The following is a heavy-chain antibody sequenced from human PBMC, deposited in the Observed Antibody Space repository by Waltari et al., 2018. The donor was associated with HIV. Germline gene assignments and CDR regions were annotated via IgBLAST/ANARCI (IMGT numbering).Heavy chain of an antibody. Sequence: QLVQSGGEVKQTGESLKISCKGSGFTFTNYWIAWVRQMPGKGLEGIGMFCPSHSAPKYRPSFQGHVTISADRSTSTAYLQWSSLRASDSAMYYCASPKGGWLFAFDVWGQGTKVTVSS. CDR3: ASPKGGWLFAFDV. CDR2: FCPSHSAP. D-gene: IGHD6-19*01. J-gene: IGHJ3*01. V-gene: IGHV5-51*01. CDR1: GFTFTNYW.